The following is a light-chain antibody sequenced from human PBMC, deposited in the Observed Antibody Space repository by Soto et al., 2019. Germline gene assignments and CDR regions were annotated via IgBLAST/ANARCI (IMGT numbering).Light chain of an antibody. CDR2: GAS. J-gene: IGKJ4*01. CDR1: QSVASDY. V-gene: IGKV3-20*01. Sequence: EIVLTQSPGTLSLSPGERATLSCRASQSVASDYLAWYQQKLGQAPRLLIYGASSRATGIPDRFSGNGSGTDFTLTISRLEPEDFAVYYCQQYGTSPLTFGGGAKVEIK. CDR3: QQYGTSPLT.